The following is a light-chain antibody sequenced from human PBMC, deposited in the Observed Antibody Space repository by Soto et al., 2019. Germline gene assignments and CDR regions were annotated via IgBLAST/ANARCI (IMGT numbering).Light chain of an antibody. CDR3: QQCFSTPLLT. J-gene: IGKJ4*01. Sequence: DIQMTQSPSSLSASVGDRVTITCRASQSISTFLNWYQQKPGKAPKLLIYGASNLESGVPSTFSGGGSGTAFTLTISSLQPEDFATYYCQQCFSTPLLTFGGGTKVEIK. V-gene: IGKV1-39*01. CDR2: GAS. CDR1: QSISTF.